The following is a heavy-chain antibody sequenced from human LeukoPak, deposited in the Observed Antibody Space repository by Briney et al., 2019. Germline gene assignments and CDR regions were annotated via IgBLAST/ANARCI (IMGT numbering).Heavy chain of an antibody. Sequence: SVPVSCKTSVFTFRTSAIQGVRQARGQRLEWIGWTVVGRGETKYAQDLQGRVTITTDMSTSTAYLELSGLRSEDTAVYYCAAERYDGPCCWFDPWDQGTLVTVSS. V-gene: IGHV1-58*02. J-gene: IGHJ5*02. D-gene: IGHD1-14*01. CDR1: VFTFRTSA. CDR3: AAERYDGPCCWFDP. CDR2: TVVGRGET.